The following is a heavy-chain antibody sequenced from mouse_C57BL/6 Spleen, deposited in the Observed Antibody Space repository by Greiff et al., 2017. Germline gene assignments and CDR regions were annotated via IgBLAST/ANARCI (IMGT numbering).Heavy chain of an antibody. D-gene: IGHD2-4*01. CDR3: ARQGVIYYDYDVSFAY. CDR2: INPNNGGT. Sequence: EVQLQQSGPELVKPGASVKISCKASGYTFTDYYMNWVKQSHGKSLEWIGDINPNNGGTSYNQKFKGKATLTVDKSSSTAYMELRSLTSEDSAVYYCARQGVIYYDYDVSFAYWGQGTLVTVSA. J-gene: IGHJ3*01. V-gene: IGHV1-26*01. CDR1: GYTFTDYY.